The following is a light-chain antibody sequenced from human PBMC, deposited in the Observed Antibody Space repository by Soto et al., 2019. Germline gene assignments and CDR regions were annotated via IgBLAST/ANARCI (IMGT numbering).Light chain of an antibody. J-gene: IGKJ1*01. CDR2: KAS. CDR3: QQYKGT. Sequence: DTQMTQSPSTLSASVGDRVTITCRASQSISSWLAWYQQKPGKAPKLLIYKASSLESGVPSRFSGSGSGTEFTLTISSLQPDDFATYYCQQYKGTFGQGTKVDI. V-gene: IGKV1-5*03. CDR1: QSISSW.